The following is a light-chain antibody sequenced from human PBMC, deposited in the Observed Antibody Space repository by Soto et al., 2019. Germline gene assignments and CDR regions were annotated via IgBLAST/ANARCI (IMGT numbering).Light chain of an antibody. CDR1: SSNIGRNT. J-gene: IGLJ3*02. CDR3: AAWDDSLKGWV. Sequence: QSVLTQPPSASGTPGQRVTISCSGRSSNIGRNTVNWYQQLPGTAPKLLIYLNNQRPSGVPDRFSGSKSGTSASLAISGLQSEDEVDYYCAAWDDSLKGWVFGGGTQLTVL. V-gene: IGLV1-44*01. CDR2: LNN.